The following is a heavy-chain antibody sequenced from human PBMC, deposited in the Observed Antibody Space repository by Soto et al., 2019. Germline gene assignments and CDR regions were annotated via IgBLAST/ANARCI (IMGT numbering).Heavy chain of an antibody. CDR3: ARASGRDYYYGMGV. J-gene: IGHJ6*02. Sequence: QVQLVQSGAEVKKPGASVNISCKASGYTFISYYMNWVRQAPGQGLEWMGWINPSTGGAHSAQKFQGWVTMTSDRSSSTAYVELRGLKSDDSAVYYCARASGRDYYYGMGVGGQGTTVIVSS. CDR1: GYTFISYY. V-gene: IGHV1-2*04. CDR2: INPSTGGA.